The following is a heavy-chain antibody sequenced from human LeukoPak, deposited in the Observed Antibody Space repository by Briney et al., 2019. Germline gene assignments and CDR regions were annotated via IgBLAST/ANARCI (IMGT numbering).Heavy chain of an antibody. V-gene: IGHV4-4*07. CDR1: GGSFSGYY. CDR2: IYTSGNT. J-gene: IGHJ4*02. CDR3: ARDPSQSRGFFDS. Sequence: SETLSLTCTVSGGSFSGYYWTWIRQPAGKGLEWIGRIYTSGNTNYNPYLKSRVTMSADTSKDQFSLKLTSVTAADTAVYYCARDPSQSRGFFDSWGQGILVTVSS.